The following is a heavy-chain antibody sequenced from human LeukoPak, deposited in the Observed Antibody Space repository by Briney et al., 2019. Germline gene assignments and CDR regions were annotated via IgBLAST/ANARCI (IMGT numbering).Heavy chain of an antibody. Sequence: PSETLSLTCAVYGGSFSGYYWSWSRQPPGKGLEWLGEINQSGSTNYNPPLKSRVTISVDTSKNQFSLWLSFVTAAAAAVYCCARGFWLRHYYDYWGQGALVTVSS. D-gene: IGHD5-12*01. J-gene: IGHJ4*02. CDR1: GGSFSGYY. V-gene: IGHV4-34*01. CDR2: INQSGST. CDR3: ARGFWLRHYYDY.